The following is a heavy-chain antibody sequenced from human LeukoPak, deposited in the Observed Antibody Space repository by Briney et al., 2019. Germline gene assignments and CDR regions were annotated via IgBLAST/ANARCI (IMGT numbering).Heavy chain of an antibody. V-gene: IGHV3-15*01. Sequence: GGSLRLSCAASGFTFSSYAMSWVRQAPGKGLEWVGRIKSKTDGGTTDYAAPVKGRFTISRDDSKNTLYLQMNSLKTEDTAVYYCTTDKTSASSGYYPLDYWGQGTLVTVSS. CDR2: IKSKTDGGTT. CDR3: TTDKTSASSGYYPLDY. J-gene: IGHJ4*02. CDR1: GFTFSSYA. D-gene: IGHD3-22*01.